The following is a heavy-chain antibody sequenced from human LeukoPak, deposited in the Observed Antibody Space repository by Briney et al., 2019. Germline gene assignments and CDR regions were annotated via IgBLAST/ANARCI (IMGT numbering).Heavy chain of an antibody. V-gene: IGHV4-59*12. CDR1: GGSIRSYY. Sequence: PSETLSLTCTVSGGSIRSYYWSWIRQPPGKGLEWIGYIFYSGGANYNPSLKSRITISVDKSKNHFSLKLSSVTAADTAVYYCARERSGSEIFARSFDIWGQGTMVTVSS. D-gene: IGHD3-3*01. CDR3: ARERSGSEIFARSFDI. CDR2: IFYSGGA. J-gene: IGHJ3*02.